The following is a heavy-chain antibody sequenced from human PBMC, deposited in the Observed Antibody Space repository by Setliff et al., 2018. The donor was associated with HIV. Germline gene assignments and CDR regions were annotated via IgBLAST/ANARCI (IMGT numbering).Heavy chain of an antibody. D-gene: IGHD6-19*01. CDR3: ARMKPILAVAGTGDLFDY. CDR1: DDSISSNY. J-gene: IGHJ4*02. CDR2: IYTGGRT. V-gene: IGHV4-4*07. Sequence: SETLSLTCTVSDDSISSNYWSWIRQSAGKGLEWVGRIYTGGRTNYNPALKGRVTMPVDTSKNQFSLKLSSVTAADTAVYYCARMKPILAVAGTGDLFDYWGQGTLVTVSS.